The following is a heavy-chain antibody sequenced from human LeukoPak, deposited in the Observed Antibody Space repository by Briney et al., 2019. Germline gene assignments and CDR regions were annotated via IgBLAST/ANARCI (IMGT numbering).Heavy chain of an antibody. CDR1: GFTFSSYW. CDR3: ARDVAGSLDY. V-gene: IGHV3-7*01. Sequence: PGESLTLSCVASGFTFSSYWMAWVRQAPGKGLEWVANIKKDESEKNYVDSVKGRFTISRDNAKNSLFLQMNSLRVEDTAVYYCARDVAGSLDYWGQGTLVTVSS. J-gene: IGHJ4*02. D-gene: IGHD1-26*01. CDR2: IKKDESEK.